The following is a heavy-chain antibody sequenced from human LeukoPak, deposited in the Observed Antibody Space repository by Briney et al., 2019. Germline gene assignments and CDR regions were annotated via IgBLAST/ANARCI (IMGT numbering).Heavy chain of an antibody. CDR2: ISSSSSTI. Sequence: PGGSLRLSCAASGFTFSSYSMNWVRQAPGKGLEWVSYISSSSSTIYYADSVKGRFTISRDNAKNSLYLPMNSLRAEDTAVYSCARDRCSGGSCYKSHWGQGTLVTVSS. CDR3: ARDRCSGGSCYKSH. CDR1: GFTFSSYS. D-gene: IGHD2-15*01. V-gene: IGHV3-48*01. J-gene: IGHJ4*02.